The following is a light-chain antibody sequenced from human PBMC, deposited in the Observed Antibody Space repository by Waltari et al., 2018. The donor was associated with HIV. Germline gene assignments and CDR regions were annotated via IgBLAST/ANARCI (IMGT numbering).Light chain of an antibody. J-gene: IGKJ2*01. CDR2: AAS. Sequence: DIQMTQAPSSLPAAVGDRVTVTCRASQSSSSYLNWYQQKPEKAPKLLIFAASSLQIGVPSRFSGSGSGTDFTLNIASLQPEDFATYYCQQSYSTPYTFGQGTRLEIK. CDR1: QSSSSY. CDR3: QQSYSTPYT. V-gene: IGKV1-39*01.